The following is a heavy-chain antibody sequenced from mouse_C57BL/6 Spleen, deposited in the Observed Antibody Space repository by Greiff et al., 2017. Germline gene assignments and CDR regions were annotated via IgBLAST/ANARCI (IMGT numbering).Heavy chain of an antibody. J-gene: IGHJ4*01. Sequence: EVKLVESGGGLVKPGGSLKLSCAASGFTFSSYAMSWVRQTPEKRLEWVATISDGGSYTYYPDNVKGRFTISRDNATNNLYLQMSHLKSEDTAMYYCARDEDSNCGGLDAMGYWGQGTPVTVSS. CDR1: GFTFSSYA. CDR3: ARDEDSNCGGLDAMGY. CDR2: ISDGGSYT. V-gene: IGHV5-4*01. D-gene: IGHD2-5*01.